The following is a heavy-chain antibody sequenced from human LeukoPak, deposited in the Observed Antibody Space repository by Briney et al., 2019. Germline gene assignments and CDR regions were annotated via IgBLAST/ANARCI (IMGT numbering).Heavy chain of an antibody. CDR3: VREVSDGNWFDP. J-gene: IGHJ5*02. Sequence: GGSLRLSCAASGFTFSTCAMHWVRHAQGKGLEYVASMSGNGDSTFYAHSVKGRFTISRDNSKNTLYLQMGSLRHEDIAVYNSVREVSDGNWFDPWGQGTLVTVSS. D-gene: IGHD5/OR15-5a*01. CDR2: MSGNGDST. V-gene: IGHV3-64*01. CDR1: GFTFSTCA.